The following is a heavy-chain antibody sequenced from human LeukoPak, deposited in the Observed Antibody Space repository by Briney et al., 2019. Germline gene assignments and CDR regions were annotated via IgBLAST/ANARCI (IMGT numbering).Heavy chain of an antibody. CDR3: ARPPYYYGSGSYQYFDY. CDR1: GFTFSSYS. Sequence: GGSLRLSCAASGFTFSSYSMNWVRQAPGKGLEWVSSISSSSSYICYADSVKGRFTISRDNAKNSLYLQMNSLRAEDTAVYYCARPPYYYGSGSYQYFDYWGQGTLVTVSS. V-gene: IGHV3-21*01. CDR2: ISSSSSYI. D-gene: IGHD3-10*01. J-gene: IGHJ4*02.